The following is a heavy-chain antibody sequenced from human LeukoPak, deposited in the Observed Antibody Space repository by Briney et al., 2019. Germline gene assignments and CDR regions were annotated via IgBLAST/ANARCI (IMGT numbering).Heavy chain of an antibody. CDR1: GFTFDDFA. J-gene: IGHJ4*02. D-gene: IGHD3-10*01. CDR3: ARDFLYYGSGTDAFDY. Sequence: PGRSLRLSCSAYGFTFDDFAMHWVRQAPGKGLEWVSSISSSSSYIYYADSVKGRFTISRDNAKNSLYLQMNSLRAEDTAVYYCARDFLYYGSGTDAFDYWGQGTRVTVSS. CDR2: ISSSSSYI. V-gene: IGHV3-21*01.